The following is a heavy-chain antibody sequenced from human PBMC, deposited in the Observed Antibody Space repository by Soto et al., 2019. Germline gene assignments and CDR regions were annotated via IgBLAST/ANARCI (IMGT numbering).Heavy chain of an antibody. CDR3: ATATSDYGNYFWFDR. CDR1: GYTLTELS. J-gene: IGHJ5*01. Sequence: ASVKVSCKVSGYTLTELSMHWVRQAPGKGLEWMGGFDPEDGETIYAQKFQGRVTMTGDTSTDTAYMELSSLRSEDTAVYYCATATSDYGNYFWFDRWGQGTLVTVSS. V-gene: IGHV1-24*01. D-gene: IGHD4-17*01. CDR2: FDPEDGET.